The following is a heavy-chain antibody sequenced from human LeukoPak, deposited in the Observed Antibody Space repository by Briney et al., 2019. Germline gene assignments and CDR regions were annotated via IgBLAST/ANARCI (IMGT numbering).Heavy chain of an antibody. Sequence: SETLSLTCTVSGVSISSGTYYWGWIRQPPGKGLEWIGSIHYSGTTYYNPSLKSRVTISIDTSKNQFSLMLRPVTAANTAEYYCARGTPYIPWGQGTLVTVSS. CDR2: IHYSGTT. CDR1: GVSISSGTYY. D-gene: IGHD4-11*01. J-gene: IGHJ5*02. V-gene: IGHV4-39*07. CDR3: ARGTPYIP.